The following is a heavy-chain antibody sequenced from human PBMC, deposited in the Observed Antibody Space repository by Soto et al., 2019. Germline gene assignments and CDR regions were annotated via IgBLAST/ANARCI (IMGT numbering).Heavy chain of an antibody. Sequence: PSETLSLTCAVSGDSVSSSDFYWTWIRQPPGKPLEWIGYVYSTGTTNYSPSLKSRVDMSVDTSENQFSLKVRSVTAADAAVYFCARVSKPVAPKDGKSAYFYAMDVWGPGTTVTVSS. D-gene: IGHD2-15*01. CDR1: GDSVSSSDFY. CDR3: ARVSKPVAPKDGKSAYFYAMDV. V-gene: IGHV4-61*08. J-gene: IGHJ6*02. CDR2: VYSTGTT.